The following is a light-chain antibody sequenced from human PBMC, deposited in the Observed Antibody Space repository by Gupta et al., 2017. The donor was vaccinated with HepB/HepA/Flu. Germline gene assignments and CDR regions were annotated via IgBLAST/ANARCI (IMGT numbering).Light chain of an antibody. J-gene: IGLJ2*01. CDR3: CSDVRRDSLA. Sequence: QSTLTQPPSVSGPPGQSVTISCTGTSTDVGGSNYLSWYQPPPGKAPRLLIYDVDKRPSGVPDRFVGSKAGNTASLTISGRQKAEEADYYCCSDVRRDSLAFGGGTKVTVL. CDR1: STDVGGSNY. CDR2: DVD. V-gene: IGLV2-11*01.